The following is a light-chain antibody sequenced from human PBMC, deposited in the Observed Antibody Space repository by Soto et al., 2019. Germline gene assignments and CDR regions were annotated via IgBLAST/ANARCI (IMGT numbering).Light chain of an antibody. CDR2: GAS. CDR3: QENANSPGT. CDR1: QRVTSRC. J-gene: IGKJ1*01. Sequence: VWMQSPGTLTLSPGEGGALSCRASQRVTSRCLAWYQQKPGQAPRLLIFGASIRDTGVPARFSGSGFGTDFLPNISRLAGEDCAIFYRQENANSPGTFGQGTKVDIK. V-gene: IGKV3-20*01.